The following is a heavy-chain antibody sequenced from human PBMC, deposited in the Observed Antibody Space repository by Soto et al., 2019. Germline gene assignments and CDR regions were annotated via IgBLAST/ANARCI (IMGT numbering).Heavy chain of an antibody. J-gene: IGHJ4*02. CDR3: AKAATITTLYNFDF. D-gene: IGHD4-4*01. CDR1: GFTFSSFG. Sequence: LRLSCAASGFTFSSFGMNWVRQAPGKGLEWVSLISDSGGSTYHADSVKGRFTISRDNSKNTLYLQMNSLRAEDTAVYYCAKAATITTLYNFDFWGQGTLVTVSS. V-gene: IGHV3-23*01. CDR2: ISDSGGST.